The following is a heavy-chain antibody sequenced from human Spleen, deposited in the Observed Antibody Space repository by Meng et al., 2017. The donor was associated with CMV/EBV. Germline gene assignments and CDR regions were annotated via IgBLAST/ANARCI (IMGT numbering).Heavy chain of an antibody. Sequence: GSLRLSCAVSGGSISSSNWWSWVRQPPGKGLEWIGEIYHSGSTNYNPSLKSRVTISVDTSKNQFSLKLSSVTAADTAVYYCARDHFWSGYYDFWGQGTLVTVSS. CDR2: IYHSGST. J-gene: IGHJ4*02. V-gene: IGHV4-4*02. CDR1: GGSISSSNW. D-gene: IGHD3-3*02. CDR3: ARDHFWSGYYDF.